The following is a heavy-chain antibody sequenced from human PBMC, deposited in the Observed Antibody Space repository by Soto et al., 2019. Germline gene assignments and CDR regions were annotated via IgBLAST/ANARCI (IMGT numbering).Heavy chain of an antibody. Sequence: SETLSLTCPVSGGSIRSYYWSWIRQPPGKGLEWIGYIYYSGSTNYNPSLKSRVTISVDTSKNQFSLKLSSVTAADTAVYYCASLLRRDGYDYWGQGTLVTVSS. D-gene: IGHD3-22*01. J-gene: IGHJ4*02. CDR3: ASLLRRDGYDY. CDR1: GGSIRSYY. CDR2: IYYSGST. V-gene: IGHV4-59*01.